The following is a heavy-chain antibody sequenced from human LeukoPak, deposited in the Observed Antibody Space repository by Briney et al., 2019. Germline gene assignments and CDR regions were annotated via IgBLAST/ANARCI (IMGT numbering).Heavy chain of an antibody. CDR2: ISSEGNQR. Sequence: PGGSLRLSCAASGFTFSTLGMHWVRQAPGKGPEWLTIISSEGNQRHFADSAKGRFTISRDNSKNMLYLQMNSLRAEDTAVYYCVKEDKDTYYFDYWGQGTLVTVSS. CDR1: GFTFSTLG. V-gene: IGHV3-30*18. CDR3: VKEDKDTYYFDY. J-gene: IGHJ4*02.